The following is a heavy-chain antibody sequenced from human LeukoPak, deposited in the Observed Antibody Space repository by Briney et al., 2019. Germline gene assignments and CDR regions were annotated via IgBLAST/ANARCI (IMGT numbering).Heavy chain of an antibody. J-gene: IGHJ3*02. CDR1: GGTFSSYA. Sequence: ASVKVSCKASGGTFSSYAISWVRQAPGQGLEWMGGIIPIFGTANYAQKFQGRVTITADESTSTAYMELSSLRSEDTAVYCCARGDSSGYYGAFDIWGQGTMVTVSS. V-gene: IGHV1-69*13. CDR3: ARGDSSGYYGAFDI. D-gene: IGHD3-22*01. CDR2: IIPIFGTA.